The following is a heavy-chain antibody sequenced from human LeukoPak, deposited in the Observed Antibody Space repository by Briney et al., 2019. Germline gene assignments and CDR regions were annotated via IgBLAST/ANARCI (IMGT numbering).Heavy chain of an antibody. CDR2: TYYRSKWSN. CDR1: GDSVSSNTAT. J-gene: IGHJ4*02. CDR3: ARGIYSIGFAS. D-gene: IGHD5-12*01. V-gene: IGHV6-1*01. Sequence: SQTLSLTFAISGDSVSSNTATWSWIRLSPSRGLEWLGRTYYRSKWSNEYAVTVKSRTTINSDTSKNQFSLQLNSVTPEDTAVYYCARGIYSIGFASWGQGTLVTVSS.